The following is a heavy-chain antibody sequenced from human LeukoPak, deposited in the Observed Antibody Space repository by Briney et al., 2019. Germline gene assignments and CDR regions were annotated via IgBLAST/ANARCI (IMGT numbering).Heavy chain of an antibody. V-gene: IGHV3-23*01. CDR1: GFTFSTYA. Sequence: GGSLRLSCAASGFTFSTYAMTWVRQAPGKGLEWVSLISGTGGSTYYADSVKGRFTISRDNSKNTLYLQMNSLRAEDTAIYYCAKGPRALEHYTHLFDYWGQGTLVTVSS. CDR2: ISGTGGST. J-gene: IGHJ4*02. CDR3: AKGPRALEHYTHLFDY. D-gene: IGHD1/OR15-1a*01.